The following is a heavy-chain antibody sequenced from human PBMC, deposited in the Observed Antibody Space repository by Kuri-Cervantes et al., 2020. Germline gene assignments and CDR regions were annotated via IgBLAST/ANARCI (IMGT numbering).Heavy chain of an antibody. J-gene: IGHJ5*02. Sequence: LSLTCAASGFTFSSYAMHWVRQAPGKGLEWVAVISYDGSNKYYADSVKGRFTISRDNAKNSLYLQMNSLRAEDTAVYYCARDLGEWELRNNWFDPWGQGTLVTVSS. CDR1: GFTFSSYA. CDR2: ISYDGSNK. CDR3: ARDLGEWELRNNWFDP. D-gene: IGHD1-26*01. V-gene: IGHV3-30-3*01.